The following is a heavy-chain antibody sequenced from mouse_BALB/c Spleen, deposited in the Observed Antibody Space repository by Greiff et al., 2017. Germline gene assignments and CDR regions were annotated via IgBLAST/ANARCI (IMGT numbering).Heavy chain of an antibody. CDR3: GGGYYGPYFDY. CDR2: ISYSGST. V-gene: IGHV3-2*02. J-gene: IGHJ2*01. D-gene: IGHD1-1*01. Sequence: EVQGVESGPGLVKPSQSLSLTCTVTGYSITSDYAWNWIRQFPGNKLEWMGYISYSGSTSYNPSLKSRISITRDTSKNQFFLQLNSVTTEDTATYYCGGGYYGPYFDYWGQGTTLTVSS. CDR1: GYSITSDYA.